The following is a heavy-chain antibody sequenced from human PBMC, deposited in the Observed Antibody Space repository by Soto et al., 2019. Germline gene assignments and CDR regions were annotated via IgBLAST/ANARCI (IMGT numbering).Heavy chain of an antibody. CDR1: GYTFTSYD. Sequence: ASVKVSCKASGYTFTSYDINWVRQATGQGLEWMGWMNPNSGNTNYAQKLQGRVTMTTDTSTSTAYMELRSLRSDDTAVYYCARGQRQVEPWGQGTLVTVSS. V-gene: IGHV1-8*01. CDR2: MNPNSGNT. J-gene: IGHJ5*02. D-gene: IGHD1-1*01. CDR3: ARGQRQVEP.